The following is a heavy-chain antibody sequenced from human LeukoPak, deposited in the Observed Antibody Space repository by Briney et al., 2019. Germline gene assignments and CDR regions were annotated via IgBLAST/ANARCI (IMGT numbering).Heavy chain of an antibody. V-gene: IGHV3-53*01. J-gene: IGHJ4*02. Sequence: GGSLRLSCAASGFTVSNNDVSWVRQAPEKRLECVSVINSGGNTYYADSVKGRFTISRDNSKNTLYLQMNSLRAEDTAVYYCTRITFGGVFDHWGQGTLVTVS. CDR2: INSGGNT. CDR1: GFTVSNND. D-gene: IGHD3-16*01. CDR3: TRITFGGVFDH.